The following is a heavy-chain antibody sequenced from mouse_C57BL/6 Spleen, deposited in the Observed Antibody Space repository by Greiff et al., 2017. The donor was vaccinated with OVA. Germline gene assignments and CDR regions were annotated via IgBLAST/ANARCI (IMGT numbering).Heavy chain of an antibody. CDR2: ISSGSSTI. CDR1: GFTFSDYG. D-gene: IGHD1-1*01. V-gene: IGHV5-17*01. J-gene: IGHJ4*01. CDR3: ARNYYGSSYAAMDY. Sequence: EVMLVESGGGLVKPGGSLKLSCAASGFTFSDYGMHWVRQAPEKGLEWVAYISSGSSTIYYADTVKGRFTISRDNAKNTLFLQMTSLMSEDTAMYYCARNYYGSSYAAMDYWGQGTSVTVSS.